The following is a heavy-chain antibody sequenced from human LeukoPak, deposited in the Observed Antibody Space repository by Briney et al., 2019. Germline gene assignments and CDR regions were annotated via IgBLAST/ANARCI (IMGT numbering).Heavy chain of an antibody. CDR1: GFTFSSYA. J-gene: IGHJ3*02. CDR3: AKEYAIFGVVMNAFDI. CDR2: ISGSGGST. Sequence: GGSLRLSCAASGFTFSSYAMSWVRQAPGKGLEWVSAISGSGGSTYYADSVKGRFTISRDNSKNTLYLQMNSLRAEDTAVYYCAKEYAIFGVVMNAFDIWGQGTMVTVS. V-gene: IGHV3-23*01. D-gene: IGHD3-3*01.